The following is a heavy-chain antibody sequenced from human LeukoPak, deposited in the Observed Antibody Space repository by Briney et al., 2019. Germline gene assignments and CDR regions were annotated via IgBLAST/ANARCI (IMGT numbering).Heavy chain of an antibody. CDR1: GFTFSNYS. CDR2: IKQDGSEK. Sequence: PGGSLRLSCTASGFTFSNYSINWVRQAPGKGLEWVANIKQDGSEKYYVNSVKGRFTISRDDAKNSLYLQMNSLRAEDTAIYYCAREDDWNYEDYWGQGTLVTVSS. D-gene: IGHD1-7*01. J-gene: IGHJ4*02. V-gene: IGHV3-7*01. CDR3: AREDDWNYEDY.